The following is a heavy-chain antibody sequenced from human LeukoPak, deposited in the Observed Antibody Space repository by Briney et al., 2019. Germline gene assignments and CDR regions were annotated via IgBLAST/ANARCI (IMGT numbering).Heavy chain of an antibody. Sequence: PSETLSLTCTVSGGSMSSYYWSWIRQPPGKGPEWIGYIYYSGSTKYNPSLKSRVTISVDTSKNQFSLKLSSVTAADTAVYYCARLGAAAGEFDYWGQGTLVTVSS. CDR3: ARLGAAAGEFDY. J-gene: IGHJ4*02. CDR1: GGSMSSYY. CDR2: IYYSGST. D-gene: IGHD6-13*01. V-gene: IGHV4-59*08.